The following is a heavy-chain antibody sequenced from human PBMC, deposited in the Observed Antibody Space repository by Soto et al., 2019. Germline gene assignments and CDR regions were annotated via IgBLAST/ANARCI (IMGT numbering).Heavy chain of an antibody. V-gene: IGHV3-23*01. CDR1: GLTFSSYA. J-gene: IGHJ4*02. D-gene: IGHD3-3*01. CDR3: AKDFHRFLH. Sequence: GCSLKLSCASSGLTFSSYAMSLVRQAPGKGLEWVSAISGSGGSTYYADSVKGRFTISRDNSKNTLYLQMNSLRAEDTAVYYCAKDFHRFLHWGQGTLVTVSS. CDR2: ISGSGGST.